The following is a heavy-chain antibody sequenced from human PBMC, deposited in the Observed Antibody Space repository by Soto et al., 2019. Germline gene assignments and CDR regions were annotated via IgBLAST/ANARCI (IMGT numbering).Heavy chain of an antibody. D-gene: IGHD6-13*01. J-gene: IGHJ6*02. CDR2: IWYDGSNT. V-gene: IGHV3-33*01. CDR3: ARDFPRQQLGLYYYYYYGMDV. CDR1: GFTFSSYA. Sequence: PGGSLRLSCAASGFTFSSYAMHWVRQAPGKGLEWVGFIWYDGSNTFYAESVKGRFTISRDNAKNSLYLQMNSLRAEDTAVYYCARDFPRQQLGLYYYYYYGMDVWGQGTTVTVSS.